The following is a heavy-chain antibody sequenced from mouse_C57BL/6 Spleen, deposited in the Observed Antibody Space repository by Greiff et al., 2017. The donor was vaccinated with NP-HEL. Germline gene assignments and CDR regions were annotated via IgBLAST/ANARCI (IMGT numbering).Heavy chain of an antibody. V-gene: IGHV1-76*01. CDR1: GYTFTDYY. CDR3: ARSWLRYYAMDY. Sequence: VKLQQSGAELVRPGASVKLSCKASGYTFTDYYINWVKQRPGQGLEWIARIYPGSGNTYYNEKFKGKATLTAEKSSSTAYMQLSSLTSEDSAVYFCARSWLRYYAMDYWGQGTSVTVSS. J-gene: IGHJ4*01. CDR2: IYPGSGNT. D-gene: IGHD2-2*01.